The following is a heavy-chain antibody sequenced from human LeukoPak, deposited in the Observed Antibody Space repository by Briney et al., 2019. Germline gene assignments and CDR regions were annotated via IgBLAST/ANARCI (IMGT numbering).Heavy chain of an antibody. D-gene: IGHD5-12*01. J-gene: IGHJ4*02. Sequence: KAGESLQISCKGSGYSFTSYWIGWVRQLPGKGLELMGIIYPGDSDTKYSPSFQGQVTISADKSITTAYLQWSSLKASDTAIYYCARHLSNIVETYYFDYWGQGTLVTVSS. V-gene: IGHV5-51*01. CDR1: GYSFTSYW. CDR3: ARHLSNIVETYYFDY. CDR2: IYPGDSDT.